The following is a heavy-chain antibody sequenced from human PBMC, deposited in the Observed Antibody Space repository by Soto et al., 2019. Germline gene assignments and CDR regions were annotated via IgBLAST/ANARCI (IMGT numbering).Heavy chain of an antibody. J-gene: IGHJ4*02. CDR3: VTRSRGLQSSPPRLDS. CDR1: GLTFSGYG. Sequence: EVPLLESGGGLVQPGGSLRPSCAASGLTFSGYGMSWVRQAPGTGLEWVSAISGSGSTTYYTDSVKGRFTISRDDSKNILFLQMNSLRAEDTAVYYCVTRSRGLQSSPPRLDSWGQGTLVTVSS. D-gene: IGHD4-4*01. CDR2: ISGSGSTT. V-gene: IGHV3-23*01.